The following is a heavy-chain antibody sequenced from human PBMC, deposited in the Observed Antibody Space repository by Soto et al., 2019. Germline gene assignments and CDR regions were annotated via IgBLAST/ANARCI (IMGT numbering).Heavy chain of an antibody. Sequence: EVQLLESGGGLVQPGGSLRLSCAASGFTFSIYAMSWVRQVPGKGLEWISTISDSGDSAYYADSVKGRFTISKDSSKNTQFLQMNSLRAEDTAVYYCARPYGGKIGDALELWGQGTMVTVSS. V-gene: IGHV3-23*01. D-gene: IGHD2-15*01. J-gene: IGHJ3*01. CDR1: GFTFSIYA. CDR3: ARPYGGKIGDALEL. CDR2: ISDSGDSA.